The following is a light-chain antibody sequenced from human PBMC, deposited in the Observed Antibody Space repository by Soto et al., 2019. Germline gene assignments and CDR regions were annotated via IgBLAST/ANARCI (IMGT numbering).Light chain of an antibody. J-gene: IGLJ2*01. V-gene: IGLV2-14*01. CDR1: SSDIGGYNY. CDR2: EVT. Sequence: QSALTQPASVSGSPGQSITISCTGTSSDIGGYNYVAWYQQHPGKAPKVMIYEVTNRPSGVSNRFSGSKSGNTASLTISELQAEDEADYYCSSYTTSTLVVFGGGTKLTVL. CDR3: SSYTTSTLVV.